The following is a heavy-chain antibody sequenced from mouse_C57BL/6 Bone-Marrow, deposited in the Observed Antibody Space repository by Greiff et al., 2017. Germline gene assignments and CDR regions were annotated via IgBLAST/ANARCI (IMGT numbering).Heavy chain of an antibody. J-gene: IGHJ3*01. CDR1: GYTFTSYW. D-gene: IGHD4-1*01. CDR3: ARWTGPWFAY. Sequence: QVQLQQSGAELVKPGASVKLSCKASGYTFTSYWMHWVKQRPGQGLEWIGMIHPNSGSTNYNEKFKSKATLTLDKSSSTAYMHLSSLTSEDSAIYYCARWTGPWFAYWGQGTLVTVSA. CDR2: IHPNSGST. V-gene: IGHV1-64*01.